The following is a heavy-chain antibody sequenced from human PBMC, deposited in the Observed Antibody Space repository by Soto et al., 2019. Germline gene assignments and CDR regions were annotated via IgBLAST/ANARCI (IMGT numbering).Heavy chain of an antibody. V-gene: IGHV1-69*01. J-gene: IGHJ6*02. CDR3: ASNGTYGSSLSGIDV. CDR1: GGSFETFI. D-gene: IGHD3-10*01. Sequence: QVQLVQSGAEVKEPGSSVKVSCEASGGSFETFIMNWVRQTPGRGLEWMGGVVPILGTPTYAERFKGKVKLSATRSAGTTQMEVTSLRSEDSGIYYCASNGTYGSSLSGIDVWGQGTTVIVSS. CDR2: VVPILGTP.